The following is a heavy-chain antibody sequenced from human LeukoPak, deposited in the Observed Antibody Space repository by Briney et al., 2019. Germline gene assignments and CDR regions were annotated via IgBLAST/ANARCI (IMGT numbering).Heavy chain of an antibody. CDR3: AKDHVDTGPFGY. J-gene: IGHJ4*02. CDR1: EFIFSDYW. V-gene: IGHV3-23*01. CDR2: ISGRGGTT. D-gene: IGHD5-18*01. Sequence: GGSLRLSCVAAEFIFSDYWMSWVRQAPGKGLEWVSGISGRGGTTYYADSVKGRFTISRDNSKNTLYLQMNSLRAEDTAVYYCAKDHVDTGPFGYWGQGTLVTVSS.